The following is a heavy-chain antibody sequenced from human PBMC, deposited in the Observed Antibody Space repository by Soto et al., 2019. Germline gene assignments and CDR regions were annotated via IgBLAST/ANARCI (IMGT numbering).Heavy chain of an antibody. CDR2: IYYSGST. CDR1: GGSISSYY. V-gene: IGHV4-59*01. J-gene: IGHJ5*02. CDR3: ARAGTGDYYDSSAYPTRHNWFDP. D-gene: IGHD3-22*01. Sequence: SETLSLTCTVSGGSISSYYWSWIRQPPGKGLEWIGYIYYSGSTNYNPSLKSRVTISVDTSKNQFSLKLSSVTAADTAVYYCARAGTGDYYDSSAYPTRHNWFDPWGQGTLVTVSS.